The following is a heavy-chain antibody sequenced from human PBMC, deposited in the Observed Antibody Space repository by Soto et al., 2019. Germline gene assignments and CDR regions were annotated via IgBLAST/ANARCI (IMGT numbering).Heavy chain of an antibody. Sequence: QVQLQQWGAGLLKPSETLSLTCAVYGGSFSGYYWSWIRQPPGKGLEWIGEINHSGSTNYNPSLKSRVTISVDTSKNQFSLKLSSVTAADTAVYYCARGGGYSSGWYSNVHYYWGQGTLVTVAS. D-gene: IGHD6-19*01. V-gene: IGHV4-34*01. CDR3: ARGGGYSSGWYSNVHYY. CDR1: GGSFSGYY. J-gene: IGHJ4*02. CDR2: INHSGST.